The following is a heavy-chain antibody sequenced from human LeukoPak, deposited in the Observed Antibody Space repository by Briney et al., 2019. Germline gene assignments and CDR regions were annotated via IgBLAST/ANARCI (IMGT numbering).Heavy chain of an antibody. Sequence: GGSLRLSCAASGFTFSKYWMSWVRQAPGKGLEWVASIKQDGSANYYVDSVKGRFTVSRDDAKNSLSLQMNSLRAEDTAVYYCAKDVGIAVAGTGYFDYWGQGTLVTVSS. CDR2: IKQDGSAN. CDR3: AKDVGIAVAGTGYFDY. CDR1: GFTFSKYW. V-gene: IGHV3-7*01. J-gene: IGHJ4*02. D-gene: IGHD6-19*01.